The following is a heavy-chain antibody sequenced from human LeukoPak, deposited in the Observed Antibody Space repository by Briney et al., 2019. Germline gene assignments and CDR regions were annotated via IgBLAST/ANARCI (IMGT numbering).Heavy chain of an antibody. J-gene: IGHJ5*02. D-gene: IGHD6-6*01. CDR2: ISSSSSYI. Sequence: GGSLRLSCAASGFTFSSYSMNWVRQAPGKGLEWVLSISSSSSYIYYADSVKGRFTISRDNAKNSLYLQMNSLRAEDTAVYYCASGSIAARPNWFDPWGQGTLVTVSS. CDR3: ASGSIAARPNWFDP. CDR1: GFTFSSYS. V-gene: IGHV3-21*01.